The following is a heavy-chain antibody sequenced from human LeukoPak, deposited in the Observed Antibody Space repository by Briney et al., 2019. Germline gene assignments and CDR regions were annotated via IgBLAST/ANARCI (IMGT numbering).Heavy chain of an antibody. Sequence: SGTLSLTCAVSGGSISSSNWWSWVRQPPGKGLEWIGEINHSGSTNYNPSLKSRVTISVDTSKNQFSLKLSSVTAADTAVFYCARDRLDIVVFPSSKNRRYMDVWGKGTTVTVSS. D-gene: IGHD2-15*01. CDR1: GGSISSSNW. CDR3: ARDRLDIVVFPSSKNRRYMDV. CDR2: INHSGST. V-gene: IGHV4-4*02. J-gene: IGHJ6*03.